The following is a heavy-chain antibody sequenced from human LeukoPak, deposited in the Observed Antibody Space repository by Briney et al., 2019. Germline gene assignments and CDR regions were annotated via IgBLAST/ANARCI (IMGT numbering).Heavy chain of an antibody. Sequence: PGGSLRLSCAASGFTFSTFAMHWVRLSPGKGLEWVSSITGSGPYILYADSVKRRFTISRDNTKNLLYLEMNSLRAEDTAVYYCASRVGATWGQGTLVTVSS. CDR1: GFTFSTFA. CDR3: ASRVGAT. V-gene: IGHV3-21*06. J-gene: IGHJ5*02. D-gene: IGHD1-26*01. CDR2: ITGSGPYI.